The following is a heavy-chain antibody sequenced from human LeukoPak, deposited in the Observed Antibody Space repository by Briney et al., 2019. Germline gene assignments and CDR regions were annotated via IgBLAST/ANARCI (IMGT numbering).Heavy chain of an antibody. CDR3: ARWGIAAAGTMWGPVAFDI. J-gene: IGHJ3*02. CDR2: ISSSSSYI. CDR1: GFTFSSYS. Sequence: GGSLRLSCAASGFTFSSYSMNWVRQAPGKGLEWVSSISSSSSYIYYADSVKGRFTISRDNAKNSLYLQMNSLRAEDTAVYYCARWGIAAAGTMWGPVAFDIWGQGTMVTVSS. D-gene: IGHD6-13*01. V-gene: IGHV3-21*01.